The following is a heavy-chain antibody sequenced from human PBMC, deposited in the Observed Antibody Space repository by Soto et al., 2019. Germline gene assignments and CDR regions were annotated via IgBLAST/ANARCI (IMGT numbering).Heavy chain of an antibody. CDR2: IHHSGST. V-gene: IGHV4-34*01. J-gene: IGHJ5*02. Sequence: QVQLQQWGAGLLKPSETLSLTCAVYGGSFSGYYWRWIRQPPGKGLEWLGEIHHSGSTNYKQSLKSRVTISVDVSKNKLSLKLSSETAADTSVYYCARARGVLLRFMIEGCFDPWGQGTLVTVSS. CDR1: GGSFSGYY. D-gene: IGHD3-10*01. CDR3: ARARGVLLRFMIEGCFDP.